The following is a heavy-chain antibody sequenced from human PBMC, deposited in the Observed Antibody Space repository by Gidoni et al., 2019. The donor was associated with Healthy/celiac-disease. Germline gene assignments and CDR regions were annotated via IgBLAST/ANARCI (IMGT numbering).Heavy chain of an antibody. D-gene: IGHD6-19*01. V-gene: IGHV1-2*02. CDR3: AGELAVAGTGFDY. Sequence: QVQLVQSGAEVKKPGASVKVFCEASGYPVTGYYMHWVRKAPGQGLEWMGGINPNSGGTNYEQKFQGRVTMTRDTSISTAYMELSRLRSDDTAVYYCAGELAVAGTGFDYWGQGTLVTVSS. J-gene: IGHJ4*02. CDR2: INPNSGGT. CDR1: GYPVTGYY.